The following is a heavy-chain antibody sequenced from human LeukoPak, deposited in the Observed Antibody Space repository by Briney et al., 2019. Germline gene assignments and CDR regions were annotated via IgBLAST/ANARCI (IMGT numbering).Heavy chain of an antibody. J-gene: IGHJ4*02. CDR3: SSTRLGYSGGWH. CDR1: GGSISSDYP. Sequence: PSETLSLTCTVSGGSISSDYPWGWIRQPPGKGLEWIGNIYYGGTTYYNSSLKSRVTISVDTSKNQISLKLSSVTASDTSIYYCSSTRLGYSGGWHWGQGTLVTVSS. CDR2: IYYGGTT. D-gene: IGHD6-19*01. V-gene: IGHV4-39*01.